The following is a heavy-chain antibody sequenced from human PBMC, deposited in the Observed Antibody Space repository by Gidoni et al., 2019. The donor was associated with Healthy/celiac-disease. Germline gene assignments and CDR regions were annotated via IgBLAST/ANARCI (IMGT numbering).Heavy chain of an antibody. D-gene: IGHD3-10*01. CDR2: IYHSGST. CDR1: GYSISSGYY. V-gene: IGHV4-38-2*02. CDR3: ARVESDYYGSGSYSY. Sequence: QVQLQESGPGLVKPSETLSLTCTVSGYSISSGYYWGWIRQPPGKGLEWIGSIYHSGSTYYNPSLKSRVTISVDTSKNQFSLKLSSVTAADTAVYYCARVESDYYGSGSYSYWGQGTLVTVSS. J-gene: IGHJ4*02.